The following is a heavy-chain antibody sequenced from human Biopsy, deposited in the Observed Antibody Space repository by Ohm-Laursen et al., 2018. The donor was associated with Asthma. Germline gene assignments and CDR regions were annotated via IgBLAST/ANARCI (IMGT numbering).Heavy chain of an antibody. CDR3: ARGDSSNWSHYYFDY. J-gene: IGHJ4*02. D-gene: IGHD3-22*01. Sequence: SLRLSCAASEFPFSSYAMNWVRQAPGKGLEWVSSISGNGDNTHYSDSVQGRFIISRDNSKNTLYLQMNSLRAEDTAVYYCARGDSSNWSHYYFDYWGQGTLVTVSS. CDR2: ISGNGDNT. CDR1: EFPFSSYA. V-gene: IGHV3-23*01.